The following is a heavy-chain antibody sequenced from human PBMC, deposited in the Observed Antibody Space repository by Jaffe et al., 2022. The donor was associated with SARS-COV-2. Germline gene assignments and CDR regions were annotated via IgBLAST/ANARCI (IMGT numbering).Heavy chain of an antibody. D-gene: IGHD5-18*01. Sequence: QVQLVESGGGVVQPGRSLRLSCAASGFTFSSHGMHWVRQAPGKGLEWVAVISSIGSNKYYADSVKGRFTISRDDSTLYLQMNSLRAEDTAVYYCAKGTSAMVTGRIDYWGQGSLVTVSS. V-gene: IGHV3-30*18. CDR2: ISSIGSNK. CDR1: GFTFSSHG. CDR3: AKGTSAMVTGRIDY. J-gene: IGHJ4*02.